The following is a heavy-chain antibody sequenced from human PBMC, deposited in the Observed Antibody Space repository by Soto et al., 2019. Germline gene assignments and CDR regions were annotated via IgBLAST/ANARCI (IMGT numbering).Heavy chain of an antibody. V-gene: IGHV1-46*02. J-gene: IGHJ4*02. D-gene: IGHD6-19*01. CDR1: GYTFNNYH. Sequence: QVQVVQSGAEVKKPGASVKGSCKTSGYTFNNYHVHWVRQAPGQGLEWMGAINPTGGSTTYAQHLQGRVTMTSDSSTSTVYMEMGSLRADDSAVYYCALPKNTLGWYNFWGQGTLVTVS. CDR2: INPTGGST. CDR3: ALPKNTLGWYNF.